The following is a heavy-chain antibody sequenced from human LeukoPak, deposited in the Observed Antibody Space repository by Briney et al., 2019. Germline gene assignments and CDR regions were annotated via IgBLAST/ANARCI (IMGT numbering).Heavy chain of an antibody. Sequence: GSLRLSCAASGFTFSDYYMSWIRQAPGKGLEWIGYVYYSGSTNCNPSLKSRVTISVDTSKNQFSLKLSSVTTADTAVYYCAGGPNNYYFDYWGQGTLVTVSS. CDR1: GFTFSDYY. CDR3: AGGPNNYYFDY. D-gene: IGHD1/OR15-1a*01. CDR2: VYYSGST. J-gene: IGHJ4*02. V-gene: IGHV4-59*01.